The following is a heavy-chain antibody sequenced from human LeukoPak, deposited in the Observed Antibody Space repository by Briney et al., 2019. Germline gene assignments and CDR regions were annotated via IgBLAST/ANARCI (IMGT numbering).Heavy chain of an antibody. CDR3: ARGVRWWLKSFDY. J-gene: IGHJ4*02. V-gene: IGHV4-34*01. Sequence: PSETLSLTCAVYGGSFSGYYWSWIRQPPGKGLEWIGEINHSGSTNYNPSLKSRVTISVDTSKNQFSLKLSSVTAADTAVYYCARGVRWWLKSFDYWGQGTLVTVSS. CDR2: INHSGST. D-gene: IGHD4-23*01. CDR1: GGSFSGYY.